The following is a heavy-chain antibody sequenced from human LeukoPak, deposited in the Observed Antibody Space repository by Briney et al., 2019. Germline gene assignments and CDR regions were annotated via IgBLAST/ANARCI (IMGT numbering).Heavy chain of an antibody. V-gene: IGHV4-59*01. CDR3: ARAAYYYDSSGYSNWFDL. Sequence: SETLSLTCTVSGGSISSYYWSWIRQPPGKGLEWIGYIYYSGSTNYNPSLKSRVTISVDTSKNQFSLKLSSVTAADTAVYYCARAAYYYDSSGYSNWFDLWGQGTLVTVSS. CDR1: GGSISSYY. CDR2: IYYSGST. J-gene: IGHJ5*02. D-gene: IGHD3-22*01.